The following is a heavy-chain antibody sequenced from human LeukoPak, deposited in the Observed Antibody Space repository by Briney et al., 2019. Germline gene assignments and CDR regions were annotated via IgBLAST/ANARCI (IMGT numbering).Heavy chain of an antibody. J-gene: IGHJ4*02. Sequence: GGSLRLSCAVSGFTFDDYGMSWVHQVPGKGLEWLSGINWNGGSTGYADSVKGRFTISRDNSKNTLYLQMNSLRAEDTAVYYCAKTLLWFGELSEVSYWGQGTLVTVSS. V-gene: IGHV3-20*04. CDR2: INWNGGST. CDR1: GFTFDDYG. D-gene: IGHD3-10*01. CDR3: AKTLLWFGELSEVSY.